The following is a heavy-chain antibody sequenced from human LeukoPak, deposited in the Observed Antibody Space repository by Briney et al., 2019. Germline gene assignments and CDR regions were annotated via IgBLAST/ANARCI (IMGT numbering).Heavy chain of an antibody. CDR3: ARLAYCGGDCYFEYFQH. V-gene: IGHV5-51*01. CDR2: IYPSDSDT. Sequence: GESLKISCKGSGYSFTSYWIGWVRQMPGKGLEWMGIIYPSDSDTRYSPSFQGQVTISADKSISTAYLQWSSLKASDTAMYYCARLAYCGGDCYFEYFQHWGQGTLVTVSS. CDR1: GYSFTSYW. J-gene: IGHJ1*01. D-gene: IGHD2-21*02.